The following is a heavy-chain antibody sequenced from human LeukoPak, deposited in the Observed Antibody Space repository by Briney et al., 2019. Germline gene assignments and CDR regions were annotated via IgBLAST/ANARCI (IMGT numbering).Heavy chain of an antibody. D-gene: IGHD6-19*01. Sequence: GASVKVSCKASGYTFTSYGISWVRQAPGQGLEWMGWISTYNGNTNYAQKLQGRVTMTTDTSTSTAYMELRSLRSDDTAVYYCARGSRIAVAGTQYFQHWGQGTLVTVSS. CDR2: ISTYNGNT. V-gene: IGHV1-18*01. J-gene: IGHJ1*01. CDR1: GYTFTSYG. CDR3: ARGSRIAVAGTQYFQH.